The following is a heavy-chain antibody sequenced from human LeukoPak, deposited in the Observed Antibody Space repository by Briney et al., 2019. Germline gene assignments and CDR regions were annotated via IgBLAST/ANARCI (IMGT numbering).Heavy chain of an antibody. CDR2: IKQDGSEK. Sequence: GGSLRLSCAASGFTFSSYAMSWVRQAPGKGLEWVANIKQDGSEKYYVDFVKGRFTVSRDNAKNSVYLQMNSLRAEDTAVYYCARDADLGTTITGAFDIWGQGTMVTVSS. J-gene: IGHJ3*02. V-gene: IGHV3-7*01. D-gene: IGHD5-24*01. CDR1: GFTFSSYA. CDR3: ARDADLGTTITGAFDI.